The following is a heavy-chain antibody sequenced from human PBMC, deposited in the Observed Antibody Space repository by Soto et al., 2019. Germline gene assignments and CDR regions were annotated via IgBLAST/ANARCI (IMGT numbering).Heavy chain of an antibody. CDR2: IYDSGTA. D-gene: IGHD2-21*02. V-gene: IGHV4-31*03. CDR1: GGSISSGGYY. CDR3: ASYCGGDCSGY. J-gene: IGHJ4*02. Sequence: QVQLQESGPGLVKPSQTLSLTCTVSGGSISSGGYYWSWIRQHPGKGLEWIGHIYDSGTAYYSPSLASRVTISVDTSKNQFSLKLSSVTAADTAVYYCASYCGGDCSGYWGQGTLVTVSS.